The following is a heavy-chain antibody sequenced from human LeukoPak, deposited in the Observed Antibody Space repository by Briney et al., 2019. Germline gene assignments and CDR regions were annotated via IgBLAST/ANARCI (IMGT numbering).Heavy chain of an antibody. CDR2: IYHSGST. J-gene: IGHJ4*02. CDR3: AGRITMVRGVINPDY. V-gene: IGHV4-38-2*02. Sequence: SETLSLTCTVSGGSISSGYYWGWIRQPPGKGLEWIGSIYHSGSTYYNPSLKSRVTISVDTSKNQFSLKLSSVTAADTAVYYCAGRITMVRGVINPDYWGQGTLVTVSS. D-gene: IGHD3-10*01. CDR1: GGSISSGYY.